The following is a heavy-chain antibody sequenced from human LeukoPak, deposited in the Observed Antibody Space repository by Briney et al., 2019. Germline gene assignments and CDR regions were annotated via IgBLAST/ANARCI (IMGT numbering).Heavy chain of an antibody. D-gene: IGHD4-11*01. CDR1: GFVLTEVS. V-gene: IGHV1-24*01. CDR2: LDRETDET. J-gene: IGHJ4*02. Sequence: ASVKVSCKVSGFVLTEVSVHWVRQAPGKGLEWMASLDRETDETIYAQNFQGRVTMTEDTSTDTAYMEVRRLTSQDTDLYFCITDHYNNHGNFDFWGQGTLLNVAS. CDR3: ITDHYNNHGNFDF.